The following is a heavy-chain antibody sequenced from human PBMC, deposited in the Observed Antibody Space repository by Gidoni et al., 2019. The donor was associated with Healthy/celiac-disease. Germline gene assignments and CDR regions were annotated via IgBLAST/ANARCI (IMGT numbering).Heavy chain of an antibody. CDR2: INHSGST. CDR1: GGSFSVYY. V-gene: IGHV4-34*01. D-gene: IGHD5-12*01. J-gene: IGHJ6*02. CDR3: ARVMRKDGYNYYYYYGMDV. Sequence: QVQLQQWGAGLLKPSETLSLTCAVYGGSFSVYYWSWIRQPPGKGLEWIGEINHSGSTNYNPSLKSRVTISVDTSKNQFSLKLSSVTAADTAVYYCARVMRKDGYNYYYYYGMDVRGQGTTVTVSS.